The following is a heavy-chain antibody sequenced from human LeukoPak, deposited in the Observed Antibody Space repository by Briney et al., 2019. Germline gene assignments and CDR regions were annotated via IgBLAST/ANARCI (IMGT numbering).Heavy chain of an antibody. CDR2: IYYSGST. CDR3: ARGTDDYGGNSRLFDYY. D-gene: IGHD4-23*01. CDR1: GGSISSSSYY. Sequence: PSETLSLTCTVSGGSISSSSYYWGWIRQPPGKGLEWIGIIYYSGSTYYNPSLKSRVTISVDTSKNQFSLKLSSVTAADTAVYYCARGTDDYGGNSRLFDYYWGQGTLVT. V-gene: IGHV4-39*01. J-gene: IGHJ4*02.